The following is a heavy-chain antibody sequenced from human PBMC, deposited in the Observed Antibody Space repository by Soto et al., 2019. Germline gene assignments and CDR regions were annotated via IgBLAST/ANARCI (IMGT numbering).Heavy chain of an antibody. J-gene: IGHJ4*02. V-gene: IGHV3-9*01. CDR1: GFTFDDYA. CDR3: AKVMDYDFWSGDNFDY. Sequence: GGSLRLSCAASGFTFDDYAMHWVRQAPGKGLEWVSGISWNSGSIGYADSVKGRFTISRDNAKNSLYLQMNSLRAEDTALYYCAKVMDYDFWSGDNFDYRGQGSLVTGSS. CDR2: ISWNSGSI. D-gene: IGHD3-3*01.